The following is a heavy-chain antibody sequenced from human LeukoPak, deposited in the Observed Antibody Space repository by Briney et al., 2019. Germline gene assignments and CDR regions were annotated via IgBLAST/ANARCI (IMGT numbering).Heavy chain of an antibody. V-gene: IGHV1-2*02. Sequence: ASVKVSCKASGYTFTGYYMHWVRQAPGQGLEWMGWINTNSGGTNYAQKFQGRVTLTRDTSISTAYMELSRLRSDDTAVYYCARDTTYYDFWSGPRWFDPWGQGTLVTVSS. CDR3: ARDTTYYDFWSGPRWFDP. CDR1: GYTFTGYY. CDR2: INTNSGGT. D-gene: IGHD3-3*01. J-gene: IGHJ5*02.